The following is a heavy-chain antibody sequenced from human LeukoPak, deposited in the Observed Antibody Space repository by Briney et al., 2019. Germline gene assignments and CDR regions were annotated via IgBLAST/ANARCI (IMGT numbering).Heavy chain of an antibody. V-gene: IGHV4-31*03. J-gene: IGHJ5*02. Sequence: SETLSLPCTVSGGSISSGGYYWRWIRQHPGKGLEWIGYIYYSGSTYYNPSLKSRVTISVDTSKNQFSLKLSSVTAADTAVYYCARDREGAMVRGVIIPGWFDPWGQGTLVTVSS. CDR1: GGSISSGGYY. D-gene: IGHD3-10*01. CDR2: IYYSGST. CDR3: ARDREGAMVRGVIIPGWFDP.